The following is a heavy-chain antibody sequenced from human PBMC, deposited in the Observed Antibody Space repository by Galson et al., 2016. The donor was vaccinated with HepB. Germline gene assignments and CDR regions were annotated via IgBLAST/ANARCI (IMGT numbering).Heavy chain of an antibody. CDR3: AKKAAELTAISYLKGFDY. Sequence: SLRLSCAASGFTFSSYTMTWVRQPPGKGLEWVSSISGGGGRTYYAGSVKGRFTISRDNSKNTLYLQMNSLRAEDTAVYYCAKKAAELTAISYLKGFDYWGQGTLVTVSS. J-gene: IGHJ4*02. CDR2: ISGGGGRT. D-gene: IGHD1-7*01. V-gene: IGHV3-23*01. CDR1: GFTFSSYT.